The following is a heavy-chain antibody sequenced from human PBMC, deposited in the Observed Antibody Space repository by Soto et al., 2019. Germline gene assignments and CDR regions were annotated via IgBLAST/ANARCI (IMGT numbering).Heavy chain of an antibody. D-gene: IGHD3-10*01. CDR2: ISWNSGSI. J-gene: IGHJ4*02. CDR3: EKDIGGSGPIAY. Sequence: GGSLRLSCAASGFTFDDYAMHWVRQAPGKGLEWVSGISWNSGSIGYADSVKGRFTISRDNAKNSLYLQMNSLRAEDTALYYCEKDIGGSGPIAYWGQGTLVTVSS. CDR1: GFTFDDYA. V-gene: IGHV3-9*01.